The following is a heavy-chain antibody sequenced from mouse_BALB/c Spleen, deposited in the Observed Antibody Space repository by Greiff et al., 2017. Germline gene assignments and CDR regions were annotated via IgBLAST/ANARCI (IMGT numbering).Heavy chain of an antibody. V-gene: IGHV5-6-5*01. CDR3: ARGLERLPYYFDY. J-gene: IGHJ2*01. Sequence: EVQLQESGGGLVKPGGSLKLSCAASGFTFSSYAMSWVRQTPEKRLEWVASISSGGSTYYPDSVKGRFTISRDNARNILYLQMSSLRSEDTAMYYCARGLERLPYYFDYWGQGTTLTVSS. CDR1: GFTFSSYA. D-gene: IGHD2-2*01. CDR2: ISSGGST.